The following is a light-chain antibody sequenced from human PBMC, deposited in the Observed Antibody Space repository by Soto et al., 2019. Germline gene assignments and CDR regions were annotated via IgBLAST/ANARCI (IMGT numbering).Light chain of an antibody. CDR2: GAS. CDR1: QSVSSSY. J-gene: IGKJ4*01. V-gene: IGKV3-20*01. CDR3: QQYGSSP. Sequence: EIVLTQSPGTLSLSPGERATLSCRASQSVSSSYLAWCQQKPGQAPRLLIYGASSRATGIPDRFSGSGSGTDFTLTISRLEPEDFAVYYCQQYGSSPFGGGTKVEIK.